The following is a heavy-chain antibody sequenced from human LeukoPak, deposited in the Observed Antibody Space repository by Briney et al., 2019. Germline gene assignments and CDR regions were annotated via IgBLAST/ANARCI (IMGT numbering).Heavy chain of an antibody. CDR3: TTDKFSSGWYGGFDS. V-gene: IGHV3-15*01. CDR1: GLTVGNAW. CDR2: IKSNSAGGAT. D-gene: IGHD6-19*01. J-gene: IGHJ4*02. Sequence: GGSLRLSCAASGLTVGNAWMSWVRQAPGKGLEWVGRIKSNSAGGATEFAAPVKGRFAMSRDNSKNILFLQMNSLESEDTGMYYCTTDKFSSGWYGGFDSWGQGTLVTVSS.